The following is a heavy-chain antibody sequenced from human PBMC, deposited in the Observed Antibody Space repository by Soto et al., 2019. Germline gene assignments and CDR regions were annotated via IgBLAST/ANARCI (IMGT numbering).Heavy chain of an antibody. J-gene: IGHJ6*03. D-gene: IGHD2-8*01. V-gene: IGHV3-11*01. CDR2: ISSSGSTI. CDR1: GFTFSDYY. Sequence: GGSLRLSCAASGFTFSDYYMSWIRQAPGKGLEWVSYISSSGSTIYYADSVKGRFTISRDNAKNSLYLQMNSLRAEDTAVYYCARSHGGPTNTLYYYYYYMDVWGKGTTVTVSS. CDR3: ARSHGGPTNTLYYYYYYMDV.